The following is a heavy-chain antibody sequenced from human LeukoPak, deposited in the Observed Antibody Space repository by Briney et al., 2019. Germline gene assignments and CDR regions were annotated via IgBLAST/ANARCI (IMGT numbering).Heavy chain of an antibody. CDR1: GGSINSGNYY. V-gene: IGHV4-30-4*01. CDR3: ARGRGTTLTTGNWFDP. J-gene: IGHJ5*02. D-gene: IGHD4-11*01. CDR2: IYYSGNT. Sequence: PSETLSLTCTVSGGSINSGNYYWNWIRQPSGKGLEWIGNIYYSGNTYYNPSLKSRVTISVDTSKNQFSLRLTSVTAADTAMYHCARGRGTTLTTGNWFDPWGQGTLVTVSS.